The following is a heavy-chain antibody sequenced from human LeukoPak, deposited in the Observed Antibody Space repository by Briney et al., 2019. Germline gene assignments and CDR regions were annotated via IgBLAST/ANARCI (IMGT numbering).Heavy chain of an antibody. V-gene: IGHV4-59*01. D-gene: IGHD5-18*01. CDR2: IYYSGST. J-gene: IGHJ3*02. CDR3: ARDCGYSYGADAFDI. CDR1: GGSISSYY. Sequence: SETLSLTCTVSGGSISSYYWSWIRQPPGKGLEWIGYIYYSGSTNYNPSLKSRVTISVDTSKNQFSLKLSSVTAADTAVYYCARDCGYSYGADAFDIWGQGTMVTVSS.